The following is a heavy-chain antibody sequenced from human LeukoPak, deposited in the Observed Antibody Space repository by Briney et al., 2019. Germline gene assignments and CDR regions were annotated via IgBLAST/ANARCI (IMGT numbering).Heavy chain of an antibody. D-gene: IGHD1-26*01. Sequence: SETLSLTCSVSGGSISSYYWSWIRQPPGKGLEWIGYIYYSGSTNYNPSLKSRVTISVDTSKNQFSLKLSSVTAADTAVYYCARSLRVGATPFDYCGHGALVTVSS. CDR1: GGSISSYY. V-gene: IGHV4-59*01. CDR2: IYYSGST. J-gene: IGHJ4*01. CDR3: ARSLRVGATPFDY.